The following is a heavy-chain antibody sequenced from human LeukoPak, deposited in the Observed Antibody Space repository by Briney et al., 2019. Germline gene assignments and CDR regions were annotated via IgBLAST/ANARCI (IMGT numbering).Heavy chain of an antibody. D-gene: IGHD6-13*01. CDR1: RFTVSTNY. V-gene: IGHV3-66*01. Sequence: RGSLRLSCGASRFTVSTNYMSWVRQAPGKGLEWVSIIYSGGSTYYADSVKGRFTISRDNSKNTLYLQMNSLRAEDTAVYYCARGVYSWYKDPFDYWGQGTLVTVSS. CDR2: IYSGGST. CDR3: ARGVYSWYKDPFDY. J-gene: IGHJ4*02.